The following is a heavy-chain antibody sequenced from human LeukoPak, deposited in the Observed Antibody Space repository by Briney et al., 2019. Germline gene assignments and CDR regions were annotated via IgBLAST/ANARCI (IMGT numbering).Heavy chain of an antibody. CDR1: GYTFTSYG. Sequence: GASVKVSCKASGYTFTSYGISWVRQAPGQGLEWMGWISAYNGNTNYAQKLQGRVTMTTDTSTSTAYMELRSLRSDDTAVYYCARLAVYYSSGSYQGWDYYYMDVWGKGTTVTVSS. CDR2: ISAYNGNT. D-gene: IGHD3-10*01. V-gene: IGHV1-18*01. J-gene: IGHJ6*03. CDR3: ARLAVYYSSGSYQGWDYYYMDV.